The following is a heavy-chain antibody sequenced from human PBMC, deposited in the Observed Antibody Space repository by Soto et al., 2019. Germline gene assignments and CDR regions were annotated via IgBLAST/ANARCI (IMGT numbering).Heavy chain of an antibody. CDR1: GGSFSGYY. D-gene: IGHD1-26*01. J-gene: IGHJ6*02. CDR3: ARAPARGSYYYYYYGMDV. V-gene: IGHV4-34*01. CDR2: INHSGST. Sequence: SETLSLTCAVYGGSFSGYYWSWIRQPPGKGLEWIGEINHSGSTNYNPSLKSRVTISVDTSKNQFSLKLSSVTAADTAVYYCARAPARGSYYYYYYGMDVWGQGTTVTVSS.